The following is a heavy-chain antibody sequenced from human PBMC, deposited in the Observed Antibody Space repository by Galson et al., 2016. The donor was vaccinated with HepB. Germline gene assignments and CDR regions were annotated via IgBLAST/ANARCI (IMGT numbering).Heavy chain of an antibody. D-gene: IGHD2/OR15-2a*01. V-gene: IGHV3-74*01. CDR2: ISSDGSIT. CDR3: ARARITLYGLLDN. Sequence: SLRLSCAASGFTFSRYWMHWVRQAPGKGLVWVSRISSDGSITNYADSVRGRFTISRDNAKNTLDLQMNNLRVEDTAVYYCARARITLYGLLDNWGQGTLVPVSP. J-gene: IGHJ4*02. CDR1: GFTFSRYW.